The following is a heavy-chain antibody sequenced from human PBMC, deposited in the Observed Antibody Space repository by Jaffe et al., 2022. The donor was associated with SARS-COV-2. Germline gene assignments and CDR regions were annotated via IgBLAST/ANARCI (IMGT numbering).Heavy chain of an antibody. J-gene: IGHJ6*02. CDR1: GGSISSYY. CDR3: ARDVGGMDV. Sequence: QVQLQESGPGLVKPSETLSLTCTVSGGSISSYYWSWIRQPPGKGLEWIGYIYYSGSTNYNPSLKSRVTISVDTSKNQFSLKLSSVTAADTAVYYCARDVGGMDVWGQGTTVTVSS. CDR2: IYYSGST. D-gene: IGHD1-26*01. V-gene: IGHV4-59*01.